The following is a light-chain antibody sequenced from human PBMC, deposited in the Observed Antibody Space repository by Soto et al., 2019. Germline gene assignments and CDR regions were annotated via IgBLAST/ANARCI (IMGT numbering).Light chain of an antibody. CDR3: SSHTSSRSLV. Sequence: QSVLTQPASLSVSPGQSITISCTGTSSDIGAYNFVSWYQHHPGNPPKLLIYDVTNRPSGVSNRFSASKSGNTASLTISGLQTEDEAEYYCSSHTSSRSLVFGTGTKVTVL. CDR2: DVT. J-gene: IGLJ1*01. V-gene: IGLV2-14*03. CDR1: SSDIGAYNF.